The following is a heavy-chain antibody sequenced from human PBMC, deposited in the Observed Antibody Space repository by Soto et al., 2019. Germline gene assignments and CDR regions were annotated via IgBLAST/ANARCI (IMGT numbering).Heavy chain of an antibody. D-gene: IGHD6-19*01. V-gene: IGHV3-15*07. CDR2: IKSKTDGGTT. CDR1: GFTFSNAW. J-gene: IGHJ4*02. Sequence: GGSLRLSCAASGFTFSNAWMNWVRQAPGKGLEWVGRIKSKTDGGTTDYAAPVKGRFTISRDDSKNTLYLQMNSLKTEDTAVYYCTTAFWGIAVAGTGEYYFDYWGQGTLVTVSS. CDR3: TTAFWGIAVAGTGEYYFDY.